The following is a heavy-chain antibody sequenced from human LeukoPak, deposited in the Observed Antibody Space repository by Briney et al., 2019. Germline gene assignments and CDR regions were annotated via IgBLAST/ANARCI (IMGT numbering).Heavy chain of an antibody. J-gene: IGHJ5*02. V-gene: IGHV3-23*01. CDR2: INEGGGRT. Sequence: AGGSLRLSCAASGFTFTNYAMSWVRQAPGTGLEWVSSINEGGGRTYYADSVKGRFTISRDNSKNTLYLQMNSLRAEDTAVYYCARSSIAAPNWFDPWGQGTLVTVSS. CDR1: GFTFTNYA. CDR3: ARSSIAAPNWFDP. D-gene: IGHD6-6*01.